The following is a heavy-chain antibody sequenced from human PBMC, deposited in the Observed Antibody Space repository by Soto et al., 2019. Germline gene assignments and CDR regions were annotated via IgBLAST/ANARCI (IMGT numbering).Heavy chain of an antibody. CDR2: ISDSGST. V-gene: IGHV4-59*01. Sequence: PSETLSLTCTVSRGSIASYYWTWIRQPPGQGLEWIGYISDSGSTSYNPSLTSRVTTLVDTSKNQFSLKLSSVTAADTAVYYCAREYSSSSSFDYWGQGTLVTVSS. CDR1: RGSIASYY. D-gene: IGHD6-6*01. J-gene: IGHJ4*02. CDR3: AREYSSSSSFDY.